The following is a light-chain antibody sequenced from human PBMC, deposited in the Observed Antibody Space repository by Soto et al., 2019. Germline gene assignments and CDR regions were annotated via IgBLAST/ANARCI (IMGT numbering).Light chain of an antibody. Sequence: PGDSATLSFTASQGVRSNSLAWYQQKPGQAPRLLMCGASGRATGTPPRFSGRGSGTDFTLTISRLEPEDFAVYYCQQHGNSPLTFGGGTKVDI. CDR2: GAS. V-gene: IGKV3-20*01. CDR3: QQHGNSPLT. CDR1: QGVRSNS. J-gene: IGKJ4*01.